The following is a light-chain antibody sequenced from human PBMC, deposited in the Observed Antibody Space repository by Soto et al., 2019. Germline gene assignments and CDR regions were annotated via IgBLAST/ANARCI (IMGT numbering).Light chain of an antibody. CDR1: QDISSW. J-gene: IGKJ4*01. V-gene: IGKV1-12*01. Sequence: DIQMTQSPSSVSASVGDRVTITCRASQDISSWLAWFQQRPGRAPKLLIYAASTLQSGVPSRFSGSGSGTVFTLTISSLQPEDFGTYYCQQASNFPLTFGRGTKADIK. CDR2: AAS. CDR3: QQASNFPLT.